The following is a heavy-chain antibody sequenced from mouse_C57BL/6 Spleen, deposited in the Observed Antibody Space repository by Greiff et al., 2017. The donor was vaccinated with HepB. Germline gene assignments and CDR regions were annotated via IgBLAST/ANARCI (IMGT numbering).Heavy chain of an antibody. J-gene: IGHJ1*03. CDR2: IDPENGDT. D-gene: IGHD4-1*02. V-gene: IGHV14-4*01. Sequence: EVQLQQSGAELVRPGASVKLSCTASGFNIKDDYMHWVKQRPEQGLEWIGWIDPENGDTEYASKFQGKATITADTSSNTAYLQLSSLTSEDTAVYYCTQLGREYFDVWGTGTTVTVSS. CDR1: GFNIKDDY. CDR3: TQLGREYFDV.